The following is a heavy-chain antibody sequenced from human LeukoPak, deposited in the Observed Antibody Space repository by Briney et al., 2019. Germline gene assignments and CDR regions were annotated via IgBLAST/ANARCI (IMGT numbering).Heavy chain of an antibody. CDR3: SLDCSSTSCYSFDY. V-gene: IGHV3-30*02. J-gene: IGHJ4*02. Sequence: PGGSLRLSCAASGFTFSSYGVQWVRQAPGKGLEWVAFIRYDGSNKYYADSVKGRFTISRDNSKNTLYLQMNSLRAEDTAVYYCSLDCSSTSCYSFDYWGQGTLVTVSS. CDR2: IRYDGSNK. D-gene: IGHD2-2*01. CDR1: GFTFSSYG.